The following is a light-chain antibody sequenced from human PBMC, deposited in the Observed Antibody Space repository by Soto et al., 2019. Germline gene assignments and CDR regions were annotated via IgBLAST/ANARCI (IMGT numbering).Light chain of an antibody. CDR3: QQYYTYWHM. J-gene: IGKJ1*01. Sequence: QSPSTLSASVGDRVTITCRASQNIHKWLAWYQQKPGKAPQLLISDASTLETGVPSRFSGSGSGTEFTLTISSLQPDDFATYYCQQYYTYWHMFGQGTKVDIK. CDR2: DAS. V-gene: IGKV1-5*01. CDR1: QNIHKW.